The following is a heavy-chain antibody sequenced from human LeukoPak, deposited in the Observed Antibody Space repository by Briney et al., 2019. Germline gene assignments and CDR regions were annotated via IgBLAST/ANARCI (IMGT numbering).Heavy chain of an antibody. CDR3: ARAAYDSGSYIVNHDY. CDR2: IYRDDTT. J-gene: IGHJ4*02. D-gene: IGHD3-22*01. V-gene: IGHV3-53*01. Sequence: GGSLRLSCAASGFTVSTNYMSWVRQAPGKGLEWVSVIYRDDTTYYADSVKGRFTISRDNSKNTLYLQMGSLRAEDTAVYYCARAAYDSGSYIVNHDYWGQGTLVTVSS. CDR1: GFTVSTNY.